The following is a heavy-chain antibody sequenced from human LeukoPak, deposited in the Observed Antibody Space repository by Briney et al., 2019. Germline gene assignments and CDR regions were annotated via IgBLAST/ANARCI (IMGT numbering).Heavy chain of an antibody. CDR1: GGSISSSSYY. V-gene: IGHV4-39*01. J-gene: IGHJ4*02. CDR2: IYYSGST. CDR3: ARHDGARGYSYAH. D-gene: IGHD5-18*01. Sequence: SETLSLTCTVSGGSISSSSYYWGWIRQPPGKGLEWFGSIYYSGSTYYNPSLKSRVTISVDTSKNQFSLKLSSVTAADTAVYYCARHDGARGYSYAHWGQGTLVTVSS.